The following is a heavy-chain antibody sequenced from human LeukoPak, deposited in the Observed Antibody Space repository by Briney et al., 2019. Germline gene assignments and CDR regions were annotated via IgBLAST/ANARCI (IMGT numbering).Heavy chain of an antibody. CDR1: GGSISSSNW. J-gene: IGHJ5*02. CDR3: ARLGIIAAAGRRNWFDP. V-gene: IGHV4-4*02. D-gene: IGHD6-13*01. CDR2: IYHSGST. Sequence: PSETLSLTCAVSGGSISSSNWWSWVRQPPGKGLEWIGEIYHSGSTNYNPSLKSRVTISVDKSKNQFSLKLSSVTAADTAVYYCARLGIIAAAGRRNWFDPWGQGTLVTVSS.